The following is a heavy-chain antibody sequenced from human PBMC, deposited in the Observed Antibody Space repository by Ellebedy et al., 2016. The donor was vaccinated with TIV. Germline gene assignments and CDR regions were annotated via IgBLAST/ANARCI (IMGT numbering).Heavy chain of an antibody. J-gene: IGHJ6*02. Sequence: PGGSLRLSCAGSGFTFSDYFMSWVRQAPGKGLEWISYIPASGTGIYYADSVKGRFTVARDNANKSLHLQMNNLRGDDTDVYYCGRAREPGPFAYYYYGMDVWGQGTTVTVSS. D-gene: IGHD1-1*01. CDR2: IPASGTGI. CDR1: GFTFSDYF. V-gene: IGHV3-11*01. CDR3: GRAREPGPFAYYYYGMDV.